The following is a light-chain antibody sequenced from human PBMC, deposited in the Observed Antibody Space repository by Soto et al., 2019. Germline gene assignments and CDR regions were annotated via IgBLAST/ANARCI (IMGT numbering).Light chain of an antibody. CDR3: QQSYTFPYT. CDR1: QSISHY. CDR2: GAS. Sequence: DIQMTLSPSSLSAAAGDRVTITCRASQSISHYLNWYQQKPGKAPKLLLYGASTLQSGVPSRFSGSGSGTDFTLAIDILQPEDFATYYCQQSYTFPYTFGQGTKLEIK. V-gene: IGKV1-39*01. J-gene: IGKJ2*01.